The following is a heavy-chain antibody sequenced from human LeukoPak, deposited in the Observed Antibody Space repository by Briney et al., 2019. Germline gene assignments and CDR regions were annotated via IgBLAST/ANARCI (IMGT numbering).Heavy chain of an antibody. CDR2: INHSGST. D-gene: IGHD1-1*01. CDR3: ARRGRRLNWFDP. CDR1: GGSFSGYY. Sequence: SETLSLTCAVYGGSFSGYYWSWIRQPPGKGLEWCGEINHSGSTNYKPSLKRRVTISVDTSKNQFSLKMSSVTAAETAVYYCARRGRRLNWFDPWGQGSLVTVSS. V-gene: IGHV4-34*01. J-gene: IGHJ5*02.